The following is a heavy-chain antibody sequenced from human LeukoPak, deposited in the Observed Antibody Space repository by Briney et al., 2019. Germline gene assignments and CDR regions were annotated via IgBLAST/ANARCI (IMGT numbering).Heavy chain of an antibody. CDR2: ISSSSSYI. J-gene: IGHJ6*02. V-gene: IGHV3-21*01. CDR3: ARDGHCSGGSCYSLDGMDV. CDR1: GITFSNYA. D-gene: IGHD2-15*01. Sequence: GGSLRLSCVASGITFSNYAVSWVRQAPGKGLEWVSSISSSSSYIYYADSVKGRFTISRDNAKNSLYLQMNSLRAEDTAVYYCARDGHCSGGSCYSLDGMDVWGQGTTVTVSS.